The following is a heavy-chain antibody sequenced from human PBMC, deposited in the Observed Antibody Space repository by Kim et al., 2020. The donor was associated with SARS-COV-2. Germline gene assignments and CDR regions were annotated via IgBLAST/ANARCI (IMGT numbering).Heavy chain of an antibody. V-gene: IGHV3-30*07. J-gene: IGHJ4*02. D-gene: IGHD2-21*02. Sequence: VKGRLTISRDNSQNTLYLQMNSLRAEDTAVYYCASPGEAYCGGDCYFDYWGQGTLVTVSS. CDR3: ASPGEAYCGGDCYFDY.